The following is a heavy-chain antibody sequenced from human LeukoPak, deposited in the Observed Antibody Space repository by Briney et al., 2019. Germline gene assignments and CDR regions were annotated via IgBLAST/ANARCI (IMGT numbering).Heavy chain of an antibody. Sequence: SETLSLTCTVSGGSINSTRYYWGWIRPPPGKRLEWIGSIYYSGATHYNPSLRSRVTISVDTSKNQFSLRMHSMTAADTSFYYCATGSMTTRYYYYFHMDVWGPGTTVTVSS. J-gene: IGHJ6*03. CDR2: IYYSGAT. V-gene: IGHV4-39*01. CDR3: ATGSMTTRYYYYFHMDV. D-gene: IGHD4-11*01. CDR1: GGSINSTRYY.